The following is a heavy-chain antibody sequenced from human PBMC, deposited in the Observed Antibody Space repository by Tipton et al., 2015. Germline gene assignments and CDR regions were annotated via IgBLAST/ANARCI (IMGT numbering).Heavy chain of an antibody. Sequence: LRLSCSVSSDSISKYYWSWIRQPPGKGLEWIGYISYSGSTHYNPSLKSRVAISVDTSKNQFSLTLKSVTAADTAVYYCARDLEHGMDVWGHGTTVTVSS. CDR2: ISYSGST. CDR1: SDSISKYY. J-gene: IGHJ6*02. D-gene: IGHD5-24*01. CDR3: ARDLEHGMDV. V-gene: IGHV4-59*01.